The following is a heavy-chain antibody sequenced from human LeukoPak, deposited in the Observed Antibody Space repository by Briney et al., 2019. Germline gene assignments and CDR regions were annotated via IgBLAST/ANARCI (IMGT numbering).Heavy chain of an antibody. V-gene: IGHV4-39*01. CDR2: IYYSGRT. CDR3: ATVYYDFWSGFVNPYGMDV. CDR1: GGSISSSGYY. Sequence: SETLSLTCTVSGGSISSSGYYWGWIRQPPGEGLEWIGSIYYSGRTYYNSSLKSRVTISLDTSKNQFSLKLSSVTAADTAVYYCATVYYDFWSGFVNPYGMDVWGQGTTVTVSS. J-gene: IGHJ6*02. D-gene: IGHD3-3*01.